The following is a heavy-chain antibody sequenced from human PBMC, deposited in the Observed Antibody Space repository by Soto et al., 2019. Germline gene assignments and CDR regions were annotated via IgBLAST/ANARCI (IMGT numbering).Heavy chain of an antibody. V-gene: IGHV4-61*01. J-gene: IGHJ6*02. CDR3: ARDRHLNTVYRGGYYYYAMDV. D-gene: IGHD2-8*01. CDR1: GGSVSGGNYY. CDR2: IYHSGST. Sequence: QVQLQESGPGLVKPSETLSLTCTVSGGSVSGGNYYWSWIRQPPGKGLGWVGYIYHSGSTNYNPSLKSRVTISIDTSKNQFSLKLSSVPAADTAMYFCARDRHLNTVYRGGYYYYAMDVWGQGTTVNVSS.